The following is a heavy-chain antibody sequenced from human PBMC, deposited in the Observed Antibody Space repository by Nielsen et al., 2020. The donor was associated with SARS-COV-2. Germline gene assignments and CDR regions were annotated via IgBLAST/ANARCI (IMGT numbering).Heavy chain of an antibody. CDR3: AKGFQPYDY. J-gene: IGHJ4*02. D-gene: IGHD2-2*01. V-gene: IGHV3-48*01. CDR1: GFTFSNHD. Sequence: GESLKISCAASGFTFSNHDMNWVRQAPGKGLEWVSYISTGSSTIYYADSVEGRFTISRDNAKNSLYLQMNSLRAEDTAVYYCAKGFQPYDYWGQGTLVTVSS. CDR2: ISTGSSTI.